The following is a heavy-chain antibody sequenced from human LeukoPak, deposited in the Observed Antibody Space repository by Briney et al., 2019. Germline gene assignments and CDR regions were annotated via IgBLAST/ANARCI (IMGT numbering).Heavy chain of an antibody. CDR1: GGSISSGSYY. D-gene: IGHD3-10*01. J-gene: IGHJ3*02. V-gene: IGHV4-61*02. CDR2: IYTSGST. CDR3: ARDKLLLWFGELWSAFDI. Sequence: SETLSLTCTVSGGSISSGSYYWSWIRQPAGKGLEWIGRIYTSGSTNYNPSLKSRVTISVDTSKNQFSLKLSSVTAADTAVYYCARDKLLLWFGELWSAFDIWGQGTMVTVSS.